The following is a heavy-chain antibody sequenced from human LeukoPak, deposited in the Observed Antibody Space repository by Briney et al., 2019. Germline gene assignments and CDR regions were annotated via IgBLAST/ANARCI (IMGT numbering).Heavy chain of an antibody. D-gene: IGHD6-13*01. CDR1: GFTFSTYA. J-gene: IGHJ4*02. V-gene: IGHV3-23*01. CDR2: INDSGGRT. Sequence: GGSLRLSCAASGFTFSTYAIGWVSQAPGKGLDWVATINDSGGRTHYADSVKGRFTISRDNSKNTLYLQINSLRAEDTAIYYCDAADYWGQGTLVTVSS. CDR3: DAADY.